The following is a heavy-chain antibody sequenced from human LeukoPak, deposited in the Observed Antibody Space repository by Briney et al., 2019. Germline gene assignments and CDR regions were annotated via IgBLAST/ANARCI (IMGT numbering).Heavy chain of an antibody. CDR3: ARVTYYDSSGYPYFDY. J-gene: IGHJ4*02. CDR1: GYTFTSYY. Sequence: ASVKVSCKASGYTFTSYYMHWVRQAPGQGLEWMGIINPSGGSTSYAQKFQGRVTMTRDMSTSTVYMELSSLRSEDTAVYYCARVTYYDSSGYPYFDYWGQGTLVTVSS. D-gene: IGHD3-22*01. V-gene: IGHV1-46*01. CDR2: INPSGGST.